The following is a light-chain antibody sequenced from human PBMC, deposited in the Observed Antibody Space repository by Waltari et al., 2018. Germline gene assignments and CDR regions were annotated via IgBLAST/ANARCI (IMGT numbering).Light chain of an antibody. V-gene: IGKV1-39*01. CDR1: QSIATR. CDR3: QQSSRLPYT. Sequence: IQMTQSPSSLSASVGDRVTITCRASQSIATRLNWYQQKPGKAPKVLIYDASTLQSGVPSRFSGSASGTDFTLTISSLQPEDSASYFCQQSSRLPYTFGQGTKLEMK. J-gene: IGKJ2*01. CDR2: DAS.